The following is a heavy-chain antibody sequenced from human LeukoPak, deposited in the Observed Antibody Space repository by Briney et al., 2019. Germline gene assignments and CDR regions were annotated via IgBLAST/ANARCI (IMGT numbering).Heavy chain of an antibody. CDR1: GYTFTSYG. CDR3: ARGAPGLWFGETMFDY. Sequence: ASVKASCKASGYTFTSYGISWVRQAPGQGFEWMGWISAYNGNTNYAQKLQGRVTMTTDTSTSTAYMELRSLRSDDTAVYYCARGAPGLWFGETMFDYWGQGTLVTVSS. CDR2: ISAYNGNT. D-gene: IGHD3-10*01. J-gene: IGHJ4*02. V-gene: IGHV1-18*04.